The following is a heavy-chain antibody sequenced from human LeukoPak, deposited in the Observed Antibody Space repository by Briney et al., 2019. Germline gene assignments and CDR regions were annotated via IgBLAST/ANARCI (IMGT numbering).Heavy chain of an antibody. CDR2: IKTKSDGGTT. V-gene: IGHV3-15*01. CDR3: TTVDYGDLTPAASSDY. Sequence: GGSLRLSCAASGFTLSKVWMSWVRQAPGKGLEWVGRIKTKSDGGTTEYAAPVRGRFTISRDDSEDTLYLQMNSLKTEDTAVYYCTTVDYGDLTPAASSDYWGQGTLVTVSS. D-gene: IGHD4-17*01. CDR1: GFTLSKVW. J-gene: IGHJ4*02.